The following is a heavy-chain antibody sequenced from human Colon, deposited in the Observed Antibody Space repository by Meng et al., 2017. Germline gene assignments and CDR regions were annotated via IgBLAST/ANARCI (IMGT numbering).Heavy chain of an antibody. J-gene: IGHJ5*02. CDR1: GASVSSDSPY. Sequence: QVALQESRQGLVRPPEPLSLTCTVSGASVSSDSPYWSWIRQSPGKGLEWIGYIYYTGNTNYNPSLASRVSMSLDTSKNHFSLHLTSVTAADTAIYYCARVNGDFDEAWFDPWGQGTLVTVSS. V-gene: IGHV4-61*03. CDR2: IYYTGNT. D-gene: IGHD4-17*01. CDR3: ARVNGDFDEAWFDP.